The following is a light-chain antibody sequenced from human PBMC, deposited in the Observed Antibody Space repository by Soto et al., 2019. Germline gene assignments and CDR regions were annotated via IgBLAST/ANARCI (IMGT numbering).Light chain of an antibody. Sequence: DIQMTQSPSSVSASVGDRVTITCRATQGLSGSLAWYQQKPGKAPRLLISVTSRLQSGVPSRFSGSASGTEFTLTIDSLQPEDVATYYCQQGQNWPLTFGQGTRLE. J-gene: IGKJ5*01. V-gene: IGKV1-12*01. CDR3: QQGQNWPLT. CDR1: QGLSGS. CDR2: VTS.